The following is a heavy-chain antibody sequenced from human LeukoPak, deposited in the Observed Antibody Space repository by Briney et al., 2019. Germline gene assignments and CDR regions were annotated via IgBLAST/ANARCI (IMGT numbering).Heavy chain of an antibody. CDR3: ARGGSRLLTSYIFDY. CDR2: IKQDGSEK. Sequence: PGGSLRLSCAASGFTVSSNYMSWVRQAPGKGLEWVANIKQDGSEKYYADSVKGRFTIFRDNAKNSLYVQVNSLRAEDTAVYYCARGGSRLLTSYIFDYWGQGTLVTVSS. V-gene: IGHV3-7*01. D-gene: IGHD3-16*01. CDR1: GFTVSSNY. J-gene: IGHJ4*02.